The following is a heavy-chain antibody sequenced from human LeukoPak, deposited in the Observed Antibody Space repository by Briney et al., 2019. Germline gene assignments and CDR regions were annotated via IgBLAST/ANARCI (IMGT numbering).Heavy chain of an antibody. CDR2: IYNSGST. Sequence: SETLSLTCTVSGASLTNYYWTWIRQPPGKGLEWIGYIYNSGSTSYDPSLKSRITISMDMSKNQFSLKLTSATAADTAVYYCARGMELVSTPFDHWGQGTLVTVSS. D-gene: IGHD5/OR15-5a*01. CDR1: GASLTNYY. CDR3: ARGMELVSTPFDH. J-gene: IGHJ4*02. V-gene: IGHV4-59*01.